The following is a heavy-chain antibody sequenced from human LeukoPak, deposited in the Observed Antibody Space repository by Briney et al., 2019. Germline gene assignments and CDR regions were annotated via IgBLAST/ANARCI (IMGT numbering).Heavy chain of an antibody. CDR3: ARRGITYSSSFFAY. CDR1: GDSIGSSNNY. CDR2: IFYSGST. D-gene: IGHD6-13*01. J-gene: IGHJ4*02. Sequence: SSETLSLTCTVSGDSIGSSNNYCAWVRQPPGKGLEWLGSIFYSGSTYYNPSLKSRVTISVDTSKNQFSLNLYSVTAADTATYYCARRGITYSSSFFAYWGQGTLVTVSS. V-gene: IGHV4-39*01.